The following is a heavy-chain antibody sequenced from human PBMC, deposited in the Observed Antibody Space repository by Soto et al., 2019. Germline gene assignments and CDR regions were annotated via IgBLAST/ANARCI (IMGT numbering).Heavy chain of an antibody. V-gene: IGHV1-3*01. Sequence: QVQLVQSGAEVKKPGASVKVSCKASGYTFTSYAIHWVRQAPGQRLERMGWINAGYGNTKYSQKFQGRVTITRDTSASTAYMELNSLRYKDTAVYYCARTYYDILPGYSPKPFDYWGQGTLVTVSS. CDR1: GYTFTSYA. J-gene: IGHJ4*02. CDR3: ARTYYDILPGYSPKPFDY. CDR2: INAGYGNT. D-gene: IGHD3-9*01.